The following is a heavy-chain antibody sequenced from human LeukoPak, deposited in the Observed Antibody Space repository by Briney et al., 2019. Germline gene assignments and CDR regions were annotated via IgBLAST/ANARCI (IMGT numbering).Heavy chain of an antibody. Sequence: GGSLRLSCAASGFTFSSYSMNWVRQAPGKGLEWVSYISGSSSPIYYADSVKGRFTISRDNAKNSLYLQMNSLRAEDTAVYYCARDGETYYDILTGYAYFDYWGQGTLVTVSS. D-gene: IGHD3-9*01. CDR3: ARDGETYYDILTGYAYFDY. J-gene: IGHJ4*02. V-gene: IGHV3-21*05. CDR1: GFTFSSYS. CDR2: ISGSSSPI.